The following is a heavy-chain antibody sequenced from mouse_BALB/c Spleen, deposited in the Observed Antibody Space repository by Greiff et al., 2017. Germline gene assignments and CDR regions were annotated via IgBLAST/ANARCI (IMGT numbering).Heavy chain of an antibody. CDR3: ARDRNGGFDY. J-gene: IGHJ2*01. CDR1: GFTFTDYY. Sequence: EVKLVESGGGLVQPGGSLRLSCATSGFTFTDYYMSWVRQPPGKALEWLGFIRNKANGYTTEYSASVKGRFTISRDNSQSILYLQMNTLRAEDSATYYCARDRNGGFDYWGQGTTLTVSS. V-gene: IGHV7-3*02. CDR2: IRNKANGYTT.